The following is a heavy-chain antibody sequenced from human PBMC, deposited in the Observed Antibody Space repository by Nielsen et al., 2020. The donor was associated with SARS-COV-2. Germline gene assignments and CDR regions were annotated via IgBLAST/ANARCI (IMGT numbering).Heavy chain of an antibody. CDR1: GFTFSSYA. J-gene: IGHJ4*02. Sequence: GESLKISCAASGFTFSSYAMHWVRQAAGKGLEWVSAVSGDSAGTTYYADSVKGRFTISRDNSKNTLYLQVSGLRAEDTAIYYCARDGRIGYGVYLDYWGQGTPVTVSA. D-gene: IGHD5-12*01. V-gene: IGHV3-23*01. CDR2: VSGDSAGTT. CDR3: ARDGRIGYGVYLDY.